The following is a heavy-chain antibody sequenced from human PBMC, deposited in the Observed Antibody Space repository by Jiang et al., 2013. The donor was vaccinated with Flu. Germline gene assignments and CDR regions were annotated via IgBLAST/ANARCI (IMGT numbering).Heavy chain of an antibody. V-gene: IGHV4-39*01. Sequence: TCTVSGGSISSSSYYWGWIRQPPGKGLEWIGSIYYSGSTYYNPSLKSRVTISVDTSKNQFSLKLSSVTAADTAVYYCASTVGYGDLYYFDYWGQGTLVTVSS. CDR3: ASTVGYGDLYYFDY. CDR2: IYYSGST. CDR1: GGSISSSSYY. J-gene: IGHJ4*02. D-gene: IGHD4-17*01.